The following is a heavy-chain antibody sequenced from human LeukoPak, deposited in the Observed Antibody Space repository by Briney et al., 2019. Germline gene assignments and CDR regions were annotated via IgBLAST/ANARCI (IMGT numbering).Heavy chain of an antibody. V-gene: IGHV4-39*07. CDR3: ARSCLIVDIVATIRARLGGNAFDI. CDR1: GGSISSYY. Sequence: PSETLSLTCTVSGGSISSYYWGWIRQPPGKGLEWIGSIYYSGSTYYNPSLKSRVTISVDTSKNQFSLKLSSVTAADTAVYYCARSCLIVDIVATIRARLGGNAFDIWGQGTMVTVSS. CDR2: IYYSGST. D-gene: IGHD5-12*01. J-gene: IGHJ3*02.